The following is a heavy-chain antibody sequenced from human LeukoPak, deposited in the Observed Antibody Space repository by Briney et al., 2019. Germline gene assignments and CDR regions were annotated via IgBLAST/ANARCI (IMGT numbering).Heavy chain of an antibody. D-gene: IGHD5-18*01. Sequence: GGSLRLSCAASGFTFSSYSMNWVRQAPGKGLEWVSSISGSSSYIYYADSVKGRFTISRDNAKNSLYLQMNSLRAEDTAVYYCAGGGGYSYASWDYYMDVWGKGTTVTVSS. CDR2: ISGSSSYI. CDR3: AGGGGYSYASWDYYMDV. CDR1: GFTFSSYS. V-gene: IGHV3-21*01. J-gene: IGHJ6*03.